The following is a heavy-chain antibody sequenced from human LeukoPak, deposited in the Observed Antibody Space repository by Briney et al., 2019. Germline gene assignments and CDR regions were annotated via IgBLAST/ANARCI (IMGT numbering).Heavy chain of an antibody. CDR1: GFTFISYA. CDR3: AKGLHGRGYSYGYYYFDY. J-gene: IGHJ4*02. V-gene: IGHV3-23*01. Sequence: GASLRLSCAASGFTFISYAMSWVRQAPGKGLEWVSAISGSGGSTYYADSVKGRFTISRDNSKNTLYLQMNSLRAEDTAVYYCAKGLHGRGYSYGYYYFDYWGQGTLVTVSS. CDR2: ISGSGGST. D-gene: IGHD5-18*01.